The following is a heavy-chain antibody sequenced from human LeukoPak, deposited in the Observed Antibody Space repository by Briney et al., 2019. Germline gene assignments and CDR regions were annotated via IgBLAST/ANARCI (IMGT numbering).Heavy chain of an antibody. D-gene: IGHD1-26*01. CDR1: GGSISSYY. J-gene: IGHJ4*02. V-gene: IGHV4-59*08. Sequence: SETLSLTCTVSGGSISSYYWSWIRQPPGKGLEWIGYIYYSGSTNYNPSLKSRVTVSVDTSKNQFSLKLSSVTAADTAVYYCARVWIDSGSFYDDRGAFDYWGQGTLVTVSS. CDR3: ARVWIDSGSFYDDRGAFDY. CDR2: IYYSGST.